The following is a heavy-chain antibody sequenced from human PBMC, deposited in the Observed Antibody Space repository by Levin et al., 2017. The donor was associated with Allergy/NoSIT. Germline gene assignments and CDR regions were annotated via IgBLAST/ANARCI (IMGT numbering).Heavy chain of an antibody. CDR3: ARVGGITTLLFDY. CDR1: GGSFSGYY. J-gene: IGHJ4*02. D-gene: IGHD4-11*01. CDR2: INHSGST. Sequence: SETLSLTCAVYGGSFSGYYWSWIRQPPGKGLEWIGEINHSGSTNYNPSLKSRVTISVDTSKNQFSLKLSSVTAADTAVYYCARVGGITTLLFDYWGQGTLVTVSS. V-gene: IGHV4-34*01.